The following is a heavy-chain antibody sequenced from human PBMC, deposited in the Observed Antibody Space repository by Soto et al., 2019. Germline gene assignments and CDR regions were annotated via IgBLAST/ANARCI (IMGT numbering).Heavy chain of an antibody. CDR1: GLTVSNAY. Sequence: PGGSLRLSCAASGLTVSNAYMAWVRQAPGMGLEWVSVIYDNGTTYYADSVKGRFTISRDTSTNTLYLQMTGLTAEDTAVYFCARQHAWEYKPYSYYAMDVWGQGTTVTVSS. CDR3: ARQHAWEYKPYSYYAMDV. D-gene: IGHD1-26*01. CDR2: IYDNGTT. V-gene: IGHV3-66*04. J-gene: IGHJ6*02.